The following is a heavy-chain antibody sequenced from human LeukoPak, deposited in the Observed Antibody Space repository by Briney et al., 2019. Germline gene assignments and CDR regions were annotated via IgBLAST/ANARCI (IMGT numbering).Heavy chain of an antibody. CDR1: GGSISSSSYY. Sequence: KPSETLSLTCTVSGGSISSSSYYWGWIRQPPGKGLEWIGSIYYSGSTYYYPSLKSRVTISVDTSKNQFSLKLSSVTAADTAVYYCARHYRYSYGFYYYYYMDVWGEGTTVTVSS. D-gene: IGHD5-18*01. V-gene: IGHV4-39*01. CDR2: IYYSGST. CDR3: ARHYRYSYGFYYYYYMDV. J-gene: IGHJ6*03.